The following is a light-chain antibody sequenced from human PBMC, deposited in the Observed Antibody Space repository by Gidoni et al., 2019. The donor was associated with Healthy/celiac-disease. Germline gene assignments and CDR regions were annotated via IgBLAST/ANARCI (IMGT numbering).Light chain of an antibody. CDR2: VGTGGIVG. V-gene: IGLV9-49*01. Sequence: QPVLTQPPSASASLGASVTPPCPLSSGYSNYNVDWYQQRPGKGPRFVMRVGTGGIVGSKGDGIPDRFSVLGSGLNRYLTIKNIQEEDESDYHCGADHGSGSNFVSWVFGGGTKLTVL. CDR3: GADHGSGSNFVSWV. CDR1: SGYSNYN. J-gene: IGLJ3*02.